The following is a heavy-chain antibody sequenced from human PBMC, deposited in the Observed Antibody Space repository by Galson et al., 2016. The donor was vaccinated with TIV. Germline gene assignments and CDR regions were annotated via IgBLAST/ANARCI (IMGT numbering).Heavy chain of an antibody. V-gene: IGHV3-15*01. Sequence: SLRLSCAGSGFTFSDAWMTWVRQAPGKGLEWVGRIKSKIHGGTTDYAAPVKGRFTISRDDSKNTLYMNMNSVKDDDTATYYCARKDSSVHGDLGGAIDIWGQRTAVTISS. CDR2: IKSKIHGGTT. J-gene: IGHJ3*02. CDR3: ARKDSSVHGDLGGAIDI. D-gene: IGHD4-17*01. CDR1: GFTFSDAW.